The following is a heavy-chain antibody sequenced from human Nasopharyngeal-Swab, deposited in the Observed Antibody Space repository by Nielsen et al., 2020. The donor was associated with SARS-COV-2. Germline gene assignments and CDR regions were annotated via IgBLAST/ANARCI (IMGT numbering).Heavy chain of an antibody. CDR3: AGVPSSSMSYWFDP. CDR1: GGSISSSSYY. J-gene: IGHJ5*02. Sequence: GSLRLSCTVSGGSISSSSYYWGWIRQPPGKGLEWIGEIKHRRSTNYNPSLKSRVTISVDTSKNQFSLKLSSVTAADTAVYYCAGVPSSSMSYWFDPWGQGTLVTVSS. CDR2: IKHRRST. V-gene: IGHV4-39*07. D-gene: IGHD6-6*01.